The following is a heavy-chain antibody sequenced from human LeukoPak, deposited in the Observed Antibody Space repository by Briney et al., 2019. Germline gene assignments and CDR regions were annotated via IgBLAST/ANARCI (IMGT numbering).Heavy chain of an antibody. J-gene: IGHJ4*02. CDR2: IYTSGRT. Sequence: SETLSLTCTVSGGSIKDSDWSWIRQPAGKGLEWIGRIYTSGRTNYNPSLKSRVTMSLDTSKNQFSLKLTSVTAEDTAVYYCARVGVGATSPFGYWGQGTLVTVSS. CDR1: GGSIKDSD. CDR3: ARVGVGATSPFGY. V-gene: IGHV4-4*07. D-gene: IGHD1-26*01.